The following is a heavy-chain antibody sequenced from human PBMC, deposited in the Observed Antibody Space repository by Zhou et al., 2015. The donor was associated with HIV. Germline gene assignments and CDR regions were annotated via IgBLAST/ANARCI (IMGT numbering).Heavy chain of an antibody. V-gene: IGHV1-69*01. CDR2: IMPKFGTA. CDR3: ARSDEYYYDSSTYQGFDY. J-gene: IGHJ4*02. Sequence: QVQLVQSGAEVKKPGSSVKVSCKASGGTFTNYAFNWVRQAPGHGLEWMGGIMPKFGTATYAQMFQGRASIFADESTSTAYMELRRLRSEDTAVYYCARSDEYYYDSSTYQGFDYWGQGTLVTVSS. D-gene: IGHD3-22*01. CDR1: GGTFTNYA.